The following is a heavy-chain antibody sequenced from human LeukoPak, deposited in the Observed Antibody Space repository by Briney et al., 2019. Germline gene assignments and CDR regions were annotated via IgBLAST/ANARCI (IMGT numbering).Heavy chain of an antibody. Sequence: SETLSLTCTVSGGSISSGGYYWSWIRQPPGKGLEWIGYIYHSGSTYYNPSLKSRVTISVDTSRNQFSLRLSSVTAADTAVYYCARHQHAGREHYYGIDVWGQGTTVSVSS. CDR3: ARHQHAGREHYYGIDV. CDR1: GGSISSGGYY. CDR2: IYHSGST. D-gene: IGHD1-26*01. V-gene: IGHV4-30-2*01. J-gene: IGHJ6*02.